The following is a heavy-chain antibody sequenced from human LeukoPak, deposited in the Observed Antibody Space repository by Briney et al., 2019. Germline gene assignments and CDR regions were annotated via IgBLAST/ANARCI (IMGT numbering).Heavy chain of an antibody. CDR2: ISSSSYI. V-gene: IGHV3-21*01. Sequence: GGSLRLSCAASGFTFSSYSMDWVRQAPGKGLEWVSSISSSSYIYYADSVKGRFTISRDNAKNSLYLQMNSLRAEDTAVYYCASSGSYYYYYGMDVWGKGTTVTVSS. J-gene: IGHJ6*04. CDR1: GFTFSSYS. CDR3: ASSGSYYYYYGMDV. D-gene: IGHD1-26*01.